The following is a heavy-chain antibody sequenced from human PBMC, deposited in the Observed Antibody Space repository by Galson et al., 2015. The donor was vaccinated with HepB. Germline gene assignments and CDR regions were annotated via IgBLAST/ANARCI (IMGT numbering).Heavy chain of an antibody. CDR2: ISYDGSNK. D-gene: IGHD5-24*01. Sequence: SLRLSCAASGFTFSSYAMHWVRQAPGKGLEWVAVISYDGSNKYYADSVKGRFTISRDNSKNTLYLQMNSLRAEDTAVYYCARDATSQPVEMATNPGDWYFDLWGRGTLVTVSS. J-gene: IGHJ2*01. CDR1: GFTFSSYA. CDR3: ARDATSQPVEMATNPGDWYFDL. V-gene: IGHV3-30-3*01.